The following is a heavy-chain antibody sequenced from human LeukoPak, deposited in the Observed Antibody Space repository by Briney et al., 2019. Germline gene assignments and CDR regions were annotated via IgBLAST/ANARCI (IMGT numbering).Heavy chain of an antibody. Sequence: SETLSLTCTVSGGSIRSGSYYWNWIRPPAGQGLEWIGRMYTSGTTNYNPPLKSRVTISVDTSKNQFSLKLSSVTAADTAVYYCARTASGYYLFDYWGQGTLVTVSS. J-gene: IGHJ4*02. CDR3: ARTASGYYLFDY. V-gene: IGHV4-61*02. D-gene: IGHD3-22*01. CDR2: MYTSGTT. CDR1: GGSIRSGSYY.